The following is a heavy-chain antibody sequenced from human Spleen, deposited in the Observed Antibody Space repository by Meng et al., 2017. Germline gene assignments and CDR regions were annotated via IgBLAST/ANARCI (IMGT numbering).Heavy chain of an antibody. V-gene: IGHV3-15*01. J-gene: IGHJ4*02. CDR2: IKSNTDGGTA. Sequence: VHLVGSGGDLVKPGGSLRLSCAASGFYCNNAGMSWVRQAPGKGLEWVGRIKSNTDGGTAEYAAPVTGRFTISRDDSKSTLYLQMSGLRIDDTGVYYCTWDDKAVSDYWGQGTLVTVSS. CDR1: GFYCNNAG. D-gene: IGHD1-26*01. CDR3: TWDDKAVSDY.